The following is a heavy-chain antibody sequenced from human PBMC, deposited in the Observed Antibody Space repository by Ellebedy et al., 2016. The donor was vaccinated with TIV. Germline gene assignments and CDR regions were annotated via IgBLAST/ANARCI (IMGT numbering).Heavy chain of an antibody. V-gene: IGHV4-39*01. CDR2: IYYSGST. Sequence: MPSETLSLTCIVSGGSISGSNYYWGWIRQPPGKGLEWIGSIYYSGSTSYNPSLKSRVTISVDTSKNQFSLKLSSVTAADTAVYYWARGIKLWPNIDYWGQGTLVTVSS. CDR1: GGSISGSNYY. D-gene: IGHD5-18*01. CDR3: ARGIKLWPNIDY. J-gene: IGHJ4*02.